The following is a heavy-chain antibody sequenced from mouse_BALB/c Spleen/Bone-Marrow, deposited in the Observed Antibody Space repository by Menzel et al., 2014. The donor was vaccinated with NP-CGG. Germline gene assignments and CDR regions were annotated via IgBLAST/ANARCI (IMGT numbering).Heavy chain of an antibody. V-gene: IGHV1S56*01. D-gene: IGHD2-13*01. CDR1: GYTFTSYY. CDR2: IYPGNVNT. J-gene: IGHJ4*01. Sequence: QVQLKDSGPELVKPGASVRISCKASGYTFTSYYIHWVKQRPGQGLEWIGWIYPGNVNTKYNEKFEGKATLTADKSSSTAYMQLSSLTSEDSAVYFCARRGLLEDAMDYWGQGTSVTVSS. CDR3: ARRGLLEDAMDY.